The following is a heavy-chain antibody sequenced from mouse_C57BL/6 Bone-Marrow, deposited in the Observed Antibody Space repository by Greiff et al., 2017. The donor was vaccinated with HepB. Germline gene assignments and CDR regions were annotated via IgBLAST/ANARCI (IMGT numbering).Heavy chain of an antibody. Sequence: QVQLKESGAELVRPGASVTLSCKASGYTFTDYEMHWVKQTPVHGLEWIGAIDPETGGTAYNQKFKGKAILTAGKSSSTAYMELRSLTSEDSAVYYCTYGNYFDYWGQGTTLTVSS. D-gene: IGHD2-1*01. CDR1: GYTFTDYE. J-gene: IGHJ2*01. CDR3: TYGNYFDY. V-gene: IGHV1-15*01. CDR2: IDPETGGT.